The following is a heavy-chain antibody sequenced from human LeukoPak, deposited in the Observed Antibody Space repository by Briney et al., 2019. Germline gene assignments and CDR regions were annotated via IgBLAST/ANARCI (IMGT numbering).Heavy chain of an antibody. CDR3: ASRIAAAGNAFDI. D-gene: IGHD6-13*01. Sequence: SGTLSLTCAVSGGSISSSNWWSWVRQSPGKGLEWIGEIYHSGNTNYNPSLKSRVTISLDKSKNQFSLNLRSVTAADTAVYYCASRIAAAGNAFDIWGQGTMVTVSS. J-gene: IGHJ3*02. V-gene: IGHV4-4*02. CDR2: IYHSGNT. CDR1: GGSISSSNW.